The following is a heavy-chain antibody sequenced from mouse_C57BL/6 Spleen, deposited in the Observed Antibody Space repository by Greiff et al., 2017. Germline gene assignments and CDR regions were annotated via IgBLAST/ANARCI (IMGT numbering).Heavy chain of an antibody. CDR2: ISSGGDYI. CDR3: TSVLWLPFYAMDY. V-gene: IGHV5-9-1*02. D-gene: IGHD2-2*01. J-gene: IGHJ4*01. CDR1: GFTFSSYA. Sequence: EVQVVESGEGLVKPGGSLKLSCAASGFTFSSYAMSWVRQTPEKRLEWVAYISSGGDYIYYADTVKGRFTISRDNARNTLYLQMSSLKSEDTAMYYCTSVLWLPFYAMDYWGQGTSVTVSS.